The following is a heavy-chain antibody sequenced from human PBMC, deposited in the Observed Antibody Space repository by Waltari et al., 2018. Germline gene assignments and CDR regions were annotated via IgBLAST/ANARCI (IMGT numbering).Heavy chain of an antibody. CDR3: ARLLVVAATPQYFQH. J-gene: IGHJ1*01. CDR2: IYHSGST. CDR1: GYSISSGYY. D-gene: IGHD2-15*01. Sequence: QVQLQESGPGLVKPSETLSLTCAFSGYSISSGYYWGWIRQPPGKGLEWIGSIYHSGSTYYNPSLKSRVTISVDTSKNQFSLKLSSVTAADTAVYYCARLLVVAATPQYFQHWGQGTLVTVSS. V-gene: IGHV4-38-2*01.